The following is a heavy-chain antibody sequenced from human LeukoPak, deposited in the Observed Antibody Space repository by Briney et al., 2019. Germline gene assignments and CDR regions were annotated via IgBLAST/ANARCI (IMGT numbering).Heavy chain of an antibody. Sequence: ASVKVSCKASGGTFSSYAISWVRQAPGQGLEWMGGIIPIFGTANYAQKFQGRVTITTDESTSTAYMELSSLRSEDTAVYHCAREFGAHVGAYDGWGQGTLVTVSS. CDR2: IIPIFGTA. CDR3: AREFGAHVGAYDG. CDR1: GGTFSSYA. V-gene: IGHV1-69*05. D-gene: IGHD1-26*01. J-gene: IGHJ4*02.